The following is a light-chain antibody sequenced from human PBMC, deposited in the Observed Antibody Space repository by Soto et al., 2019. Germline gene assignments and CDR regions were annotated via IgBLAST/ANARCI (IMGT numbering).Light chain of an antibody. CDR3: QQYNNWPPLT. J-gene: IGKJ3*01. Sequence: EIMMTQSPATLSVSPGERATLSCRASQSVSINLAWYQQKPGQAPRLLIYGASTRATGIPARFSGSGSGTEFTLTISSLQSEDFAVYYCQQYNNWPPLTFGPGTKVDIK. CDR2: GAS. CDR1: QSVSIN. V-gene: IGKV3-15*01.